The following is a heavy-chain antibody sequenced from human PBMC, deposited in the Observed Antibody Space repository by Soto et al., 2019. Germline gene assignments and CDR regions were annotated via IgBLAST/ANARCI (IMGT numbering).Heavy chain of an antibody. CDR1: GFTFSTYW. J-gene: IGHJ1*01. CDR2: IYGDGSIT. V-gene: IGHV3-74*01. Sequence: VGSLRLSCEASGFTFSTYWMHWVRQAPGKGLEWVSRIYGDGSITNYADSVKGRFTISRDNAKNTLYLQMTSLRAEDTAVYYCTRLHTAEARTLKWGQGNLVAVSS. D-gene: IGHD6-13*01. CDR3: TRLHTAEARTLK.